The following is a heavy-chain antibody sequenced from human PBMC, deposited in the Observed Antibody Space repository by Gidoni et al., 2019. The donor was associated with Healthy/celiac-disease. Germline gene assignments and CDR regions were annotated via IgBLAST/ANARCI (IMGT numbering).Heavy chain of an antibody. CDR1: GFTFSSYA. V-gene: IGHV3-23*01. Sequence: EVQLLESGGGLVQPGGSLRLSCAASGFTFSSYAMSWVRQAPGKGLEWVSAISGSGGSTYYADSVKGRFTISRDNSKNTLYLQMNSLRAEDTAVYYCAKFGEYCSSTSCYTTWFDPWGQGTLVTVSS. CDR2: ISGSGGST. J-gene: IGHJ5*02. CDR3: AKFGEYCSSTSCYTTWFDP. D-gene: IGHD2-2*02.